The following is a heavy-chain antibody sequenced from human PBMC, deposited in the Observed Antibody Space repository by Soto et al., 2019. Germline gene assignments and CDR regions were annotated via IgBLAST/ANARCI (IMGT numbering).Heavy chain of an antibody. CDR2: IYHSGST. Sequence: SETLSLTCAVSGGSISSSNWWSWVRQPPGKGLEWIGEIYHSGSTNYNPSLKSRGTISVDKSKNQFSLQLSSVTAADTAVYYCARANYGDYGIDYWGQGILVTVS. CDR1: GGSISSSNW. J-gene: IGHJ4*02. D-gene: IGHD4-17*01. CDR3: ARANYGDYGIDY. V-gene: IGHV4-4*02.